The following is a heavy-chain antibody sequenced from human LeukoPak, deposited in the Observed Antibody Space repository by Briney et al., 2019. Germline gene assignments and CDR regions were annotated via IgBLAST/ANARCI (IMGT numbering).Heavy chain of an antibody. V-gene: IGHV1-2*06. CDR2: INPNSGGT. CDR3: ARDDYDSSGTN. CDR1: GHTFTGYY. J-gene: IGHJ4*02. Sequence: ASVKVSCKASGHTFTGYYMHWVRQAPGQGLEWMGRINPNSGGTNYAQKFQGRVTMTRDTSISTAYMELSRLRSDDTAVYYCARDDYDSSGTNWGQGTLVTVSS. D-gene: IGHD3-22*01.